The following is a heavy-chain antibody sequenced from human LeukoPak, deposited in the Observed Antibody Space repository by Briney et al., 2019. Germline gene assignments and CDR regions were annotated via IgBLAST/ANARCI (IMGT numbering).Heavy chain of an antibody. Sequence: GGSLRLSCAVSGFAFGSEAMSWVRQAPGKGLEWVSVIYSEGTTHYADSVKGRFTISRDNSKNTVYLQMNSLRVEDTAVYYCARGHGHFDYWGQGTLVTVSS. CDR2: IYSEGTT. CDR3: ARGHGHFDY. CDR1: GFAFGSEA. V-gene: IGHV3-53*01. J-gene: IGHJ4*02.